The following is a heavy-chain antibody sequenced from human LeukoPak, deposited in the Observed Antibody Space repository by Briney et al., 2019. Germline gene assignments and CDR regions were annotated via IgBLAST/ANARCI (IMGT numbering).Heavy chain of an antibody. J-gene: IGHJ4*02. D-gene: IGHD5-18*01. Sequence: PAGSMTLSCAASALTFSSYWMSWVRQAPGEGLEWVANIKQDGSEKYYVDSVKGRFTISRDNAKSSLYLQMDSLRVEDTAVYYCARGYSSDYWGQGTLVTVSS. V-gene: IGHV3-7*01. CDR1: ALTFSSYW. CDR3: ARGYSSDY. CDR2: IKQDGSEK.